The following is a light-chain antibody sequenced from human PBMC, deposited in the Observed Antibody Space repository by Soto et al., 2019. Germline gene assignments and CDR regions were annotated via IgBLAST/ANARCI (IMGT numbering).Light chain of an antibody. V-gene: IGLV4-69*01. CDR2: LNSDGRQ. CDR1: SGHSSYN. J-gene: IGLJ3*02. Sequence: QPVLAQALSASAYLGASVKLPCTLSSGHSSYNIAWDQPQPEKGPRYVMKLNSDGRQTKGDGIPDRFSGSSSGAKRYLTIAGRQSEDEADYYCQTWAGGIRVFCGGTTLAVL. CDR3: QTWAGGIRV.